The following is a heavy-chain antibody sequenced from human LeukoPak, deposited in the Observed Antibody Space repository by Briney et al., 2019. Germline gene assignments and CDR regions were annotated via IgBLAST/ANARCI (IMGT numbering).Heavy chain of an antibody. J-gene: IGHJ4*02. CDR3: AREGNGLLSKDFDY. Sequence: GASVKVSCKASGYTFTGYYMHWVRPAPGQGLEWMGYIGPHSSATSSPQEFQGRVTMTRDTSMSTAYMELTRLTSDDTAVYYCAREGNGLLSKDFDYWGQGTLVTVSS. CDR1: GYTFTGYY. V-gene: IGHV1-2*02. CDR2: IGPHSSAT. D-gene: IGHD2/OR15-2a*01.